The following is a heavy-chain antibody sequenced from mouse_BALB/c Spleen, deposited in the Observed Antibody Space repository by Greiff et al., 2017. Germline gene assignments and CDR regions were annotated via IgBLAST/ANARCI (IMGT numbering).Heavy chain of an antibody. J-gene: IGHJ2*01. CDR1: GYSITSGYS. D-gene: IGHD3-1*01. Sequence: EVQLQESGPDLVKPSQSLSLTCTVTGYSITSGYSWYWIRQFPGNKLEWMGYIHYSGSTNYNPSLKSRISITRDTSKNQFFLQLKSVTTEDTATYYCAREGYDYFDYWGQGTTRTVSS. CDR2: IHYSGST. CDR3: AREGYDYFDY. V-gene: IGHV3-1*02.